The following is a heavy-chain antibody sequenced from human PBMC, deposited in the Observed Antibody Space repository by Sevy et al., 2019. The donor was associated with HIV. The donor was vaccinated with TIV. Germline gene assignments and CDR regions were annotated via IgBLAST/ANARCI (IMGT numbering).Heavy chain of an antibody. J-gene: IGHJ6*02. CDR2: INPNSDDT. V-gene: IGHV1-2*02. D-gene: IGHD3-3*01. CDR1: ESTFTAYY. Sequence: ASVKVSCKASESTFTAYYIHWLRQAPGQGLEWMGWINPNSDDTNYAQKFQGRVSMAADTSISTAYMDLSRLRFDDTAVYYWARDRGIFGGGGGLDVWGQGTTVTVSS. CDR3: ARDRGIFGGGGGLDV.